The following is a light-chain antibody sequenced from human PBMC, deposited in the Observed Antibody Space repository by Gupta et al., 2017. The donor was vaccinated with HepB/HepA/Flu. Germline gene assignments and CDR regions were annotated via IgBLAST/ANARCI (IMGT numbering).Light chain of an antibody. CDR2: GKN. CDR1: SLRSYY. Sequence: SSELTQDPAVSVALGHTVRITCQGDSLRSYYASWYQQKPGQAPALVIYGKNNRPSGIPERFSGSSSGNTASLTSTGAQAEDEADYYCNSRESSGNHRVFGGGTKLTVL. V-gene: IGLV3-19*01. CDR3: NSRESSGNHRV. J-gene: IGLJ3*02.